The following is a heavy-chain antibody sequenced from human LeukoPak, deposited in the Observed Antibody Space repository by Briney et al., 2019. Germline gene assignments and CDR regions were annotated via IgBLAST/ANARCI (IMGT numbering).Heavy chain of an antibody. CDR3: AREPRTRDYYMDV. J-gene: IGHJ6*03. CDR1: GYAFTSYG. CDR2: ISAYNGNT. Sequence: ASVNVSCKASGYAFTSYGISWVRQAPGPGLEWMGWISAYNGNTNYAQKLQGRVTMTTDTSTSTAYMELRSLRSDDTAVYYCAREPRTRDYYMDVWGKGTTVTVSS. V-gene: IGHV1-18*01. D-gene: IGHD1-14*01.